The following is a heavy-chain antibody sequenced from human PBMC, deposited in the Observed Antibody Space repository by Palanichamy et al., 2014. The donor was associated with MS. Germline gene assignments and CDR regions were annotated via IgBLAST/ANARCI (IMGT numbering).Heavy chain of an antibody. CDR2: IDPDGNRP. Sequence: EEQLVQTGGGLVQPGGSLRLSCAASGFTSINSWMHWIRQVPGKGLEWVSRIDPDGNRPTYADSVKGRFTISRDRTRNTLILHMDNLGDDDTAIYYCATSAARVFDSWGQGTLVTVSS. CDR3: ATSAARVFDS. CDR1: GFTSINSW. D-gene: IGHD6-6*01. J-gene: IGHJ5*01. V-gene: IGHV3-74*03.